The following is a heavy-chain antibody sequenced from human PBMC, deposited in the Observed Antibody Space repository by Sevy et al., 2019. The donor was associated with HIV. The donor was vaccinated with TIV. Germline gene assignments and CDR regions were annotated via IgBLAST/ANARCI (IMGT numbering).Heavy chain of an antibody. CDR1: GYTFTTYA. Sequence: ASVKVSCKASGYTFTTYAITWVRQAPGEGLEWMGWISVNNGNRNYAQKVQDRVTMTTDTSMNTAYMELRSLRSDDTAMYYCARVVMSSSWPCFDYWGQGTLVTVS. V-gene: IGHV1-18*01. CDR3: ARVVMSSSWPCFDY. CDR2: ISVNNGNR. D-gene: IGHD6-13*01. J-gene: IGHJ4*02.